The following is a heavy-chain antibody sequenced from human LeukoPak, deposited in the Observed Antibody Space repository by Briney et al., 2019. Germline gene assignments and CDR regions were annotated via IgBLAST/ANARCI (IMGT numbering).Heavy chain of an antibody. Sequence: SEPLSLPCTVSGGSISSSSYYWGWIRQPPGKGLEWIGSIYYSGSTYYNPSLKSQVTISVDTSKNQFSLKLSSVTAADTAVYYCARHVRGTTRNYYFDYWGQGTLVTVSS. CDR3: ARHVRGTTRNYYFDY. CDR1: GGSISSSSYY. V-gene: IGHV4-39*01. CDR2: IYYSGST. J-gene: IGHJ4*02. D-gene: IGHD1-1*01.